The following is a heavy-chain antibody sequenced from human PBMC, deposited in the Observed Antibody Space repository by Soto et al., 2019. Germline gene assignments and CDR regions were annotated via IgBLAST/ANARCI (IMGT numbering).Heavy chain of an antibody. CDR3: ARGRYGSGSYYSEY. CDR2: INHSGST. CDR1: GGSFSGYY. D-gene: IGHD3-10*01. J-gene: IGHJ4*02. Sequence: SETLSLTCAVYGGSFSGYYWSWIRQPPGKGLEWIGEINHSGSTNYNPSLKSRVTISVDTSKNQFSLKLSSVTAADTAVYYCARGRYGSGSYYSEYWGQGTLVTVS. V-gene: IGHV4-34*01.